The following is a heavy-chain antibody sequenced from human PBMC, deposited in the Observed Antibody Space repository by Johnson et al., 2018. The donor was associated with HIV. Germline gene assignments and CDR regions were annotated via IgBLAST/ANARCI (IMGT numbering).Heavy chain of an antibody. V-gene: IGHV3-20*04. J-gene: IGHJ3*01. CDR3: ARDNLRAFDV. CDR2: INCNGGTT. Sequence: VQLVESGGGLVQPGGSLRLSCAASGFTFSSYDMLLVRQATGNGLEWVPGINCNGGTTGYADSGKVRLTISRDNAKSSLYLHINDLRAEDTAVSYCARDNLRAFDVWGQGTTVTVSS. D-gene: IGHD5/OR15-5a*01. CDR1: GFTFSSYD.